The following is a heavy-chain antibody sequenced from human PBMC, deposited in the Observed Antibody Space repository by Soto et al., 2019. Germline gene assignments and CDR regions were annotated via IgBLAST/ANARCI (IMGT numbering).Heavy chain of an antibody. V-gene: IGHV1-8*01. J-gene: IGHJ6*02. Sequence: ASVKVSCKASGYTFTNYDINWVRRATGQGLEWMGWVNPNSGNTGNAQKFQGRLTMTRNTAISTAYMELSSLTSEDTAIYYCVRGKAYYYGMEVWGQGPTVTASS. CDR2: VNPNSGNT. CDR1: GYTFTNYD. CDR3: VRGKAYYYGMEV.